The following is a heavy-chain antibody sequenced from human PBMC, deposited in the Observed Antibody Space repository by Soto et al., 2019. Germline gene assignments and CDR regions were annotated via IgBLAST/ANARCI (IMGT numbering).Heavy chain of an antibody. V-gene: IGHV4-59*08. CDR1: GGSISSDY. CDR3: ARQGPAAYSSSWYFFDY. CDR2: IYYSGST. D-gene: IGHD6-13*01. J-gene: IGHJ4*02. Sequence: SETLSLTCTVSGGSISSDYWSWIRQPPGKGLEWIGYIYYSGSTNYNPSLKSRVSISVDTSKNQFSLKLSSVTAADTAVYYCARQGPAAYSSSWYFFDYWGQGTLVTVSS.